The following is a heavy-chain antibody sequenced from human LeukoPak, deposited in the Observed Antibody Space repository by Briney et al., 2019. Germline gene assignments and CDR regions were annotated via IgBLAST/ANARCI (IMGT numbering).Heavy chain of an antibody. V-gene: IGHV3-48*03. Sequence: PGGPLRLSCAASGFTFNTYEMNWVRQAPGKGLEWLAYIPSSGSTRYYADYVKGRFTISRDNAKNSLYLQMNSLRAEDTAVYYCARGGWNYVFNYWGQGTLVTVSS. CDR3: ARGGWNYVFNY. CDR1: GFTFNTYE. J-gene: IGHJ4*02. CDR2: IPSSGSTR. D-gene: IGHD1-7*01.